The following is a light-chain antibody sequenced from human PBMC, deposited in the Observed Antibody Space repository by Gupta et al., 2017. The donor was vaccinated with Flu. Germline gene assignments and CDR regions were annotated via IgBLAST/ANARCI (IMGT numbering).Light chain of an antibody. CDR3: ASYTTSSTWV. V-gene: IGLV2-14*01. CDR2: EVT. Sequence: QSALTPPASVSGSPGQSITISCTGTSSDVGGYNYVSWYQQHPGKAPKLRIYEVTNRPSGVSNRFAGSKSGTTAFLTTSGLQAEDDAYYFCASYTTSSTWVFGGGTRLTVL. CDR1: SSDVGGYNY. J-gene: IGLJ3*02.